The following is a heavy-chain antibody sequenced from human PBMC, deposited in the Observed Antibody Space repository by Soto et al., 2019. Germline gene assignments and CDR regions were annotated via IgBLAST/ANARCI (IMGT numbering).Heavy chain of an antibody. CDR3: AKYRVDTSMVNFYCYMDV. D-gene: IGHD5-18*01. V-gene: IGHV4-31*03. CDR1: GGSISSGAYY. J-gene: IGHJ6*03. Sequence: QVQLQESGPGLVKPSQTLSLTCTVSGGSISSGAYYWSWIRQHPGKGLEWIGYISNSGSTPYNPSLKSRLNISLDTSKNQFSLTLSSVTAADTAVYFCAKYRVDTSMVNFYCYMDVWGKGTSVTVSS. CDR2: ISNSGST.